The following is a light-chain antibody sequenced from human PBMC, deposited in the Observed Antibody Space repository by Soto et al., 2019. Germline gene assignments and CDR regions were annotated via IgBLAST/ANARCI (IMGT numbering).Light chain of an antibody. CDR3: QQYENLPT. CDR1: QSISSL. V-gene: IGKV1-39*01. J-gene: IGKJ5*01. CDR2: GAS. Sequence: DIQMTQSPSSLSASVGDRVTITCRASQSISSLLNWYQQKPGKAPNLLIYGASNLQSGVPSRFSGSGSGTDFTLTISTLQPEDFATYYCQQYENLPTFGQGTRLEI.